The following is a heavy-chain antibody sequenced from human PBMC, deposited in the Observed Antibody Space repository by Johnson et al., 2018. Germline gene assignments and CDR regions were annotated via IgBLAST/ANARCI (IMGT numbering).Heavy chain of an antibody. Sequence: VQLVQSGGGLVQPGGSXRLSCAVSGFTFSRPWMPWVRQAPGKGLEWVARINDDGSQQYYFDSVEGRFTISRDNSKNLLYLEINSLRVDDTAVYYCARDPDTSSKIDYWGQGTLVIVSS. J-gene: IGHJ4*02. CDR2: INDDGSQQ. D-gene: IGHD1-14*01. V-gene: IGHV3-7*01. CDR1: GFTFSRPW. CDR3: ARDPDTSSKIDY.